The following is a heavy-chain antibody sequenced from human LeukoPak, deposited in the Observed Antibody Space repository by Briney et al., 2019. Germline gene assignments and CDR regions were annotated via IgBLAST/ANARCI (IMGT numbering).Heavy chain of an antibody. Sequence: GGSLRLSCAASGFTFSSYAMSWVRQAPGKGLEWVSAISGSGGSTYSADSVKGRFTISRDNSKNTLYLQMNSLRAEDTAVYYCAKGELIVDAFDIWGQGTMVTVSS. CDR2: ISGSGGST. J-gene: IGHJ3*02. CDR1: GFTFSSYA. D-gene: IGHD3-22*01. V-gene: IGHV3-23*01. CDR3: AKGELIVDAFDI.